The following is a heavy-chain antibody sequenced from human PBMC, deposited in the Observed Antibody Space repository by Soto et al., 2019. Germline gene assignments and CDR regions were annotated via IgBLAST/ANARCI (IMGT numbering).Heavy chain of an antibody. CDR3: ARDRVAGIWGDAFDI. J-gene: IGHJ3*02. Sequence: GASVKVSCKASGYTFSSFHINWVRQASGQGLEWMGWINPYNANTNYAQKLQGRVTMTTDTSTSTAYMDLRSLTSDDTAVYYCARDRVAGIWGDAFDIWGQGTMVTVSS. V-gene: IGHV1-18*01. CDR1: GYTFSSFH. D-gene: IGHD3-16*01. CDR2: INPYNANT.